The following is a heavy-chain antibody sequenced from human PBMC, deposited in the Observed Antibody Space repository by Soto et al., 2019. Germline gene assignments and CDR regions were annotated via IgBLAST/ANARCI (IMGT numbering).Heavy chain of an antibody. V-gene: IGHV2-70*01. CDR3: VRMIRRIRIFEVGPYYYGMDV. CDR2: IDWDDDK. J-gene: IGHJ6*02. CDR1: GFSLSSSGVC. Sequence: SGPTLVNPTQTLTLTCTFSGFSLSSSGVCVSWIRQPPGKALEWLALIDWDDDKYYNTSLKTRLTISKDTSKNQVVLRMTNMDPVDTATFYCVRMIRRIRIFEVGPYYYGMDVWGQGTTVTVSS. D-gene: IGHD3-3*01.